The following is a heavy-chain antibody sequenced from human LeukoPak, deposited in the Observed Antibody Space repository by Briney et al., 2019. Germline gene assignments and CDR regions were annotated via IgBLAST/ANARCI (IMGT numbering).Heavy chain of an antibody. D-gene: IGHD4-23*01. CDR3: AREEGLAQTPTV. CDR1: GGSFSGYY. CDR2: IYTSGST. J-gene: IGHJ4*02. V-gene: IGHV4-4*07. Sequence: PSETLSLTCAVYGGSFSGYYWSWIRQPAGKGLEWIGRIYTSGSTNYNPSLKSRVTMSVDTSKNQFSLKLSSVTAADTAVYYCAREEGLAQTPTVWGQGTLVTVSS.